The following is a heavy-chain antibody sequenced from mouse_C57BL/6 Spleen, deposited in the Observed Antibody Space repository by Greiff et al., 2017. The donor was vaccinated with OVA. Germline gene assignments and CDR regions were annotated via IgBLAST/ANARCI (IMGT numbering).Heavy chain of an antibody. CDR3: ARRDRYYGSSYAFAY. CDR2: IYWDDDK. D-gene: IGHD1-1*01. J-gene: IGHJ3*01. Sequence: QVTLKESGPGILQSSQTLSLTCSFSGFSLSTSGMGVSWIRQPSGKGLEWLAHIYWDDDKRYNPSLKSRLTISKDTSRNQVFLKITSVDTADTATYYWARRDRYYGSSYAFAYWGQGTLVTVSA. CDR1: GFSLSTSGMG. V-gene: IGHV8-12*01.